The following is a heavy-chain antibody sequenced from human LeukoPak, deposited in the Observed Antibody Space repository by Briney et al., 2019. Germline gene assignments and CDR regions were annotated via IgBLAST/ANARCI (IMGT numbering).Heavy chain of an antibody. Sequence: PGGSLRLSCAASGFTFSSYAMSWVRQAPGKGLEWVSAISGSGGSTYYADSVKGRFTISRDNSKNTLYLQMNSLRAEDTAVYYCARESRAAAGPDYYYYGMDVWGQGTTVTVSS. D-gene: IGHD6-13*01. CDR1: GFTFSSYA. V-gene: IGHV3-23*01. J-gene: IGHJ6*02. CDR2: ISGSGGST. CDR3: ARESRAAAGPDYYYYGMDV.